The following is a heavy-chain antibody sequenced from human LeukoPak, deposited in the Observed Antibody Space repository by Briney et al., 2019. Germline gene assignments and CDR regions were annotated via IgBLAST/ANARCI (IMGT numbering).Heavy chain of an antibody. J-gene: IGHJ5*02. CDR1: GGSISSYY. D-gene: IGHD5-24*01. CDR2: IYYSGST. Sequence: SETLSLTCTVSGGSISSYYWSWIRQPPGKGLEWIGYIYYSGSTNYNPSLKSRVTISVDTSKNQFSLKLSSVTAADTAVYYCAREAGYNYGNWFDPWGQGTLVTVSS. CDR3: AREAGYNYGNWFDP. V-gene: IGHV4-59*12.